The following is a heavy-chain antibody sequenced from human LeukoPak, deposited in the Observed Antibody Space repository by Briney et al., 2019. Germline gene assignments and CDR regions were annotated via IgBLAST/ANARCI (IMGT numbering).Heavy chain of an antibody. CDR2: IYYSGST. CDR3: ARSYYYYYMDV. V-gene: IGHV4-59*01. Sequence: SETLSLTCTVSGGSISSYYWSWIRQPPGKGLEWIGYIYYSGSTNYNPSLKSRVTISVDTSKNQFSLKLSSVTAADTAVYYCARSYYYYYMDVWGKGTTLTVSS. CDR1: GGSISSYY. J-gene: IGHJ6*03.